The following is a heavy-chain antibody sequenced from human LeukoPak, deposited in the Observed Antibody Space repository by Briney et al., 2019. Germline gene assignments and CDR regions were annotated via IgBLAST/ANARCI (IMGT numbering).Heavy chain of an antibody. CDR1: GFIFSSYS. CDR3: ARLKQQLVTFDY. J-gene: IGHJ4*02. V-gene: IGHV3-21*04. CDR2: ISSSSSYI. D-gene: IGHD6-13*01. Sequence: GGSLRLSCAASGFIFSSYSMNWVRQAPGKGLEWVSSISSSSSYIYYADSVKGRFTISRDNAKNSLYLQMNSLRAEDTAVYYCARLKQQLVTFDYWGQGTLVTVSS.